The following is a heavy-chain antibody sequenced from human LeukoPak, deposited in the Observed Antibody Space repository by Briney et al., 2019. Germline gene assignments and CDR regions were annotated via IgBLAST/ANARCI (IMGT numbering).Heavy chain of an antibody. V-gene: IGHV4-34*01. D-gene: IGHD1-1*01. CDR2: INHSGST. CDR1: GESFSGYY. Sequence: PSDTLSLTCAVYGESFSGYYWRWIRHPPGKGLEWIGEINHSGSTNYNPSLKSRVTISVDTSKNQFSLKLSSVTAADTAVYYCAAQLYYYYYMDVWGKGTTVTISS. CDR3: AAQLYYYYYMDV. J-gene: IGHJ6*03.